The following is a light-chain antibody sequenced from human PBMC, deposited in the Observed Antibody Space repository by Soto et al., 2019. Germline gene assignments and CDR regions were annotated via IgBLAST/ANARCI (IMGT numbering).Light chain of an antibody. CDR1: QSVSTY. CDR2: DAS. Sequence: EIVLTQSPASLSLSPVEGATLSCSASQSVSTYLAWFQQKFGQPPRLLIYDASKRATGIPARFSGSGSGTDFTLTINSLDPDDFAVYYCQQRSDWPITFGQGTRLEIK. J-gene: IGKJ5*01. V-gene: IGKV3-11*01. CDR3: QQRSDWPIT.